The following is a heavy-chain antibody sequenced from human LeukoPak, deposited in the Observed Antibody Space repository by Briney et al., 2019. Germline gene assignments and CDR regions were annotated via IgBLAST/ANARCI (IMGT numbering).Heavy chain of an antibody. CDR3: ARDWTPGIRGASLDI. CDR2: IVEDGGAA. Sequence: GGSLRLSCAASGFTLSSYQMSWVRQAPGKGLEWVAMIVEDGGAAYYVDSVKGQFTVSRDNAKNSVYLQMNSLRAEDTAVYYCARDWTPGIRGASLDIWGQGTLVAVSP. D-gene: IGHD3-10*01. CDR1: GFTLSSYQ. J-gene: IGHJ3*02. V-gene: IGHV3-7*01.